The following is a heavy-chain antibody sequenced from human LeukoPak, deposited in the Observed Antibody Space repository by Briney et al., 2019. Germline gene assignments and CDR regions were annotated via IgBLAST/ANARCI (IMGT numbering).Heavy chain of an antibody. V-gene: IGHV4-30-4*01. D-gene: IGHD4-17*01. J-gene: IGHJ6*02. Sequence: PSETLSLTCTVSGASVNSGDYYWSWIRQSPGEGLEWIGYIYYSGSTYYNPSLKSRVTISVDTSKNQFSQKLSSVTAADTAVYYCARDLRSTVTTLDVWGQGTTVTVSS. CDR1: GASVNSGDYY. CDR2: IYYSGST. CDR3: ARDLRSTVTTLDV.